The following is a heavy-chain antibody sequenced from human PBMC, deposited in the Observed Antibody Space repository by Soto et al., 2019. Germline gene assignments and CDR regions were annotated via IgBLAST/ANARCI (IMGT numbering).Heavy chain of an antibody. D-gene: IGHD2-2*01. CDR3: VLKGFLTTGCYSLDL. CDR1: GFTFGGSP. Sequence: EAQLVQSGGGLVQPGGSLQLSCAASGFTFGGSPVHWVRQASGKGLEWVGRIRSDSAISAIAYAAAVRGRFTRSREDSKNTAYLQVTSLEVGDTALYYFVLKGFLTTGCYSLDLWCQSTLVTVSS. CDR2: IRSDSAISAI. V-gene: IGHV3-73*01. J-gene: IGHJ5*02.